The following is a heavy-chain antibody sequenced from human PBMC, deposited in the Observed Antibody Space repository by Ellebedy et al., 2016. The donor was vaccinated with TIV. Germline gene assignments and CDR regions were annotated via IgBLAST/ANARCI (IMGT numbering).Heavy chain of an antibody. V-gene: IGHV4-4*02. J-gene: IGHJ4*02. CDR3: ARELSGNFFDF. CDR1: GDSISSSNR. Sequence: SETLSLTXAVSGDSISSSNRWRWVRQTPGKGLEWIGETFHSGSTNYSPSLKSRVTMSIDKSKNQFSLELTSVTAADTAVYYCARELSGNFFDFWGQGTLVTVSS. D-gene: IGHD1-26*01. CDR2: TFHSGST.